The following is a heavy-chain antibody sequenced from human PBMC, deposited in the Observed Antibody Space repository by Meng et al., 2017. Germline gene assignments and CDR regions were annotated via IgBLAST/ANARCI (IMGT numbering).Heavy chain of an antibody. D-gene: IGHD1-20*01. CDR2: VTHSGDII. J-gene: IGHJ4*02. Sequence: GESLKISCAVSGFPFSFSAMTWIRQAPGKGLEWVSGVTHSGDIIYYAGSVKGRFTISRDNSKNTLYLQMSSLTAEDTAIYYYATDLITGTRYPTDYWRQATLVTVSS. CDR3: ATDLITGTRYPTDY. V-gene: IGHV3-23*01. CDR1: GFPFSFSA.